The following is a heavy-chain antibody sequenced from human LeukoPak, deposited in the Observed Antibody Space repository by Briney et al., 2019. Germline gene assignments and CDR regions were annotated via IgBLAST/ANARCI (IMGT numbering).Heavy chain of an antibody. V-gene: IGHV4-61*01. CDR3: ARVLRLRNPYMDV. CDR1: GGSISSGSYY. D-gene: IGHD2-21*02. J-gene: IGHJ6*03. CDR2: IYYSGST. Sequence: PSQTLSLTCTVSGGSISSGSYYWSWIRQPPGKGLEWIGYIYYSGSTNYNPSLKSRVTISVDTSKNQFSLKLSSVTAADTAVYYCARVLRLRNPYMDVWGKGTTVTVSS.